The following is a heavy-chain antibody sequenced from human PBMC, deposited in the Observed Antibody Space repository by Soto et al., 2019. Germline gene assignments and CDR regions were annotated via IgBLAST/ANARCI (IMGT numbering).Heavy chain of an antibody. D-gene: IGHD4-17*01. CDR1: GGTFSSYA. Sequence: VKVSCKASGGTFSSYAISWVRQAPGQGLEWMGGIIPIFGTANYAQKFQGRVTITADESTSTAYMELSSLRSEDTAVYYCARRLYGDYDYYYYGMDVWGQGTTVTVSS. V-gene: IGHV1-69*13. CDR3: ARRLYGDYDYYYYGMDV. CDR2: IIPIFGTA. J-gene: IGHJ6*02.